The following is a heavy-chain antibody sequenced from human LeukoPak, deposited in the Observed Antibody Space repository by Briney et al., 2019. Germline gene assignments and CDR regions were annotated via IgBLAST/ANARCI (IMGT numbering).Heavy chain of an antibody. CDR2: VSDGGGAT. CDR3: AKDLGVYCSGGSCYSRGYYYMDV. J-gene: IGHJ6*03. Sequence: GGSLRLSCAASGFTFSTYAMAWVRQAPGKGLEWVSTVSDGGGATYHADSVKGRFTISRDNFKNTLYLQMNSLRVEDTAVYCCAKDLGVYCSGGSCYSRGYYYMDVWGKGTTVTVSS. V-gene: IGHV3-23*01. D-gene: IGHD2-15*01. CDR1: GFTFSTYA.